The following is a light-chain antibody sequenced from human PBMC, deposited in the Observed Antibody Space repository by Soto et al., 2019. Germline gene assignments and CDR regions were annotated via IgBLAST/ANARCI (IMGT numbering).Light chain of an antibody. CDR2: EVS. Sequence: QSVLTQPASVSGSPGQSITISCTGTSSDVGGYNYVSWYQQHPGKAPKLMIYEVSNRPSGVSNRFSGSKSGNTASLTISGLQAEDEADYYCSSYTSSSTVFGTGTKLTAL. V-gene: IGLV2-14*01. J-gene: IGLJ1*01. CDR1: SSDVGGYNY. CDR3: SSYTSSSTV.